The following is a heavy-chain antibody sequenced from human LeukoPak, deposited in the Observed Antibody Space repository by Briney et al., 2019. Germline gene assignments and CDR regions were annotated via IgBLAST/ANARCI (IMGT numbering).Heavy chain of an antibody. V-gene: IGHV3-21*01. CDR1: GFMFSSYS. CDR3: ATHTVALEY. Sequence: GGSLRLSCAASGFMFSSYSMNWVRQAPGKGLEWVSSISGSSTYIYYADAVKGRFTISRDNAKDSLYLQMNSLRAEDTAVYYCATHTVALEYWGQGALVTVSS. CDR2: ISGSSTYI. D-gene: IGHD4-11*01. J-gene: IGHJ4*02.